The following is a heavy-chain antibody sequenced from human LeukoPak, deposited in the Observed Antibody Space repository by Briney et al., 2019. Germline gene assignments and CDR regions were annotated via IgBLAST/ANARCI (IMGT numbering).Heavy chain of an antibody. CDR2: IKQDGSEK. D-gene: IGHD6-13*01. CDR3: ARDEFFSSSWYCYGMDV. CDR1: GFTFGSYW. J-gene: IGHJ6*02. Sequence: AGGSLRLSCAASGFTFGSYWMSWVRQAPGKGLEWVANIKQDGSEKYYVDSVKCRFTISRDNAKNSLYLQMNSLRAEDTAVYYCARDEFFSSSWYCYGMDVWGQGTTVTVSS. V-gene: IGHV3-7*01.